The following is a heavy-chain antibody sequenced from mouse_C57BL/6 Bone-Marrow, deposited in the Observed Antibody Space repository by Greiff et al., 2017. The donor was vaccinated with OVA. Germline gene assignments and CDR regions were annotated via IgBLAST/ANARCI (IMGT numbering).Heavy chain of an antibody. J-gene: IGHJ1*03. D-gene: IGHD2-1*01. Sequence: EVQLVESGAGLVKPGGSLKLSCAASGFTFSSYAMSWVRQTPEKRLEWVAYISSGGDYIYYADTVKGRFTISRDNARNTLYLQMSSLKSEDTAMYYCTSYGNYPEWYFDVWGTGTTVTVSS. CDR3: TSYGNYPEWYFDV. CDR2: ISSGGDYI. V-gene: IGHV5-9-1*02. CDR1: GFTFSSYA.